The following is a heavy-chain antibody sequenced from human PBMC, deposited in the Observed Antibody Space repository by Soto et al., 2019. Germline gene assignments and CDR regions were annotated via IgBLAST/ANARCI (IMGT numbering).Heavy chain of an antibody. V-gene: IGHV4-59*01. CDR3: ARVGSSSSAGKPHYYYYGMDV. CDR2: IYYSGST. D-gene: IGHD6-6*01. CDR1: GGSISSYY. Sequence: SETLSLTCTVSGGSISSYYWSWIRQPPGKGLEWIGYIYYSGSTNYNPSLKSRVTISVDTSKNQFSLKLSSVTAADTAVYYCARVGSSSSAGKPHYYYYGMDVWGQGTTVTVSS. J-gene: IGHJ6*02.